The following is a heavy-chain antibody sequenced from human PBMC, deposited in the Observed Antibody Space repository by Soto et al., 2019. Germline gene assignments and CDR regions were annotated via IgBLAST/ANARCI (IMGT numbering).Heavy chain of an antibody. CDR1: GYTFTSYY. CDR2: INPSGGST. V-gene: IGHV1-46*01. CDR3: ARYLERHQNHRAAPLYYYGMDV. J-gene: IGHJ6*02. Sequence: ASVKVSCKASGYTFTSYYMHWVRQAPGQGLERMRIINPSGGSTSYAQKFQGRVTMTRDTSTSTVYMELSSLRSEDTAVYYCARYLERHQNHRAAPLYYYGMDVWGQGTTVTVSS. D-gene: IGHD1-1*01.